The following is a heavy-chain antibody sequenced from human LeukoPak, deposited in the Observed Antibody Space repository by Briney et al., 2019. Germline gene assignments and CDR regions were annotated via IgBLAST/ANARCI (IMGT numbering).Heavy chain of an antibody. J-gene: IGHJ4*02. D-gene: IGHD6-19*01. V-gene: IGHV4-4*07. CDR3: ARRSYDSGWYSFDY. Sequence: PSETLSLTCTVPGSAITTSYSTWLRQPAGKELEWIGRIYTSGNTNYNPSLKSRVTMSVDTSKSQFSLKLTSVPGSVTAFYYCARRSYDSGWYSFDYWGQGTLVTVSS. CDR2: IYTSGNT. CDR1: GSAITTSY.